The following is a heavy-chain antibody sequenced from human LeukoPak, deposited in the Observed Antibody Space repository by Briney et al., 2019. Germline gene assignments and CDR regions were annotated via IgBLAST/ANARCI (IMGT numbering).Heavy chain of an antibody. CDR1: GGSISNYY. J-gene: IGHJ4*02. V-gene: IGHV4-59*01. CDR2: IYYSGST. CDR3: ARSKMTGTTLFDY. Sequence: SETLSLTCTVSGGSISNYYWSWIRQPAGKGLEWIGFIYYSGSTNHNPSLKSRVTISIDTSKNQFSLKLNSVTAADTAVYYCARSKMTGTTLFDYWGQGTLVTVSS. D-gene: IGHD1-1*01.